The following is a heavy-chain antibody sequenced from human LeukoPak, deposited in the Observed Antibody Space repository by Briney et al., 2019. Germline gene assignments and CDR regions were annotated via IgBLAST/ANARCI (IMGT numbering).Heavy chain of an antibody. D-gene: IGHD1-1*01. CDR2: NNPNSGGT. J-gene: IGHJ1*01. CDR1: GYTFTDYH. V-gene: IGHV1-2*02. CDR3: ARVRAIAATGTGARYFQD. Sequence: ASVKVSCKASGYTFTDYHIYWLRQAPGQGLEWRGWNNPNSGGTNYAQKFQGRVTMTRDTSTNTAYMELSRLRSDDTAVYFCARVRAIAATGTGARYFQDWGQGTLVTVSS.